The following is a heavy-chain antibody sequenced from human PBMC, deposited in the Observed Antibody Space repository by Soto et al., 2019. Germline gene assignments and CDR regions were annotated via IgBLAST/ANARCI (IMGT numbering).Heavy chain of an antibody. D-gene: IGHD6-6*01. V-gene: IGHV1-69*13. J-gene: IGHJ6*02. CDR2: TIPIFGTA. Sequence: SVKVSCKASGGTFSSYAISWVRQAPGQGLEWMGGTIPIFGTANYAQKFQGRVTITADESTSTAYMELSSLRSEDTAVYYCARDLEYSSSSGQAYYYGMDVWGQGTTVTVSS. CDR3: ARDLEYSSSSGQAYYYGMDV. CDR1: GGTFSSYA.